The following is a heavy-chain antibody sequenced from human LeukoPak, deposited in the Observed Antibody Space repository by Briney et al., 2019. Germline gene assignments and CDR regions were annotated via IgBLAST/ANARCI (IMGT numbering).Heavy chain of an antibody. V-gene: IGHV3-21*01. D-gene: IGHD6-13*01. Sequence: PGGSLRLSCAASGFTFSSYSMNWVRQAPGKGLEWVSSISSSSSYIYYADSVKGRFTISRDNAKNSLYLQMNSLRAEDTAVYYCARALFIAAAGTGYWGQGTLVTVYS. CDR3: ARALFIAAAGTGY. CDR2: ISSSSSYI. CDR1: GFTFSSYS. J-gene: IGHJ4*02.